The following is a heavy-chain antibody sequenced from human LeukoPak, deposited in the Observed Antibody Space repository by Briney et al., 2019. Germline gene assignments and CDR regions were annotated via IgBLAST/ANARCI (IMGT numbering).Heavy chain of an antibody. Sequence: ASVKVSCKASGYTFTGYYMHWVRQAPGQGLEWMGWINPNSGGTNYAQKFQGRVTMTRDTSISTAYMELSSLRSEDTAVYYCARLQDSGDDHFGYWGQGTLVTVSS. CDR3: ARLQDSGDDHFGY. CDR2: INPNSGGT. CDR1: GYTFTGYY. V-gene: IGHV1-2*02. D-gene: IGHD5-12*01. J-gene: IGHJ4*02.